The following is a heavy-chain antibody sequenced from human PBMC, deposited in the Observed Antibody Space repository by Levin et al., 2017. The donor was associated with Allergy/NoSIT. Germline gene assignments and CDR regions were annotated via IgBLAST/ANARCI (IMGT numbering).Heavy chain of an antibody. CDR1: GYTFTGYY. CDR3: ARDFYSSGSNWFDP. V-gene: IGHV1-2*02. D-gene: IGHD6-19*01. J-gene: IGHJ5*02. Sequence: GESMKISCKASGYTFTGYYMHWVRQAPGQGLEWMGWINPNSGGTNYAQKFQGRVTMTRDTSISTAYMELSRLRSDDTAVYYCARDFYSSGSNWFDPWGQGTLVTVSS. CDR2: INPNSGGT.